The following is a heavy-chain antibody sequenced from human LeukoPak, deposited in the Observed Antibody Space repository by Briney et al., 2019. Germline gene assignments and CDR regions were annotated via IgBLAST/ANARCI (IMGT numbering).Heavy chain of an antibody. V-gene: IGHV3-33*06. CDR3: AKDRAGINLVRGVITGVMDV. Sequence: LTGGSLRLSCAASGFTFRNSGMHWVRQAPGKGLEWVAVIWYDGSNKYYRDSVKGRFTISRDNSKNTLYLQMNKLRDEDTAVYYCAKDRAGINLVRGVITGVMDVWGQGTTVTVSS. CDR2: IWYDGSNK. CDR1: GFTFRNSG. D-gene: IGHD3-10*01. J-gene: IGHJ6*02.